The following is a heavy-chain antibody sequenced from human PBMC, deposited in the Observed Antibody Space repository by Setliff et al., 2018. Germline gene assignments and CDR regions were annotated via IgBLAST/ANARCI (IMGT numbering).Heavy chain of an antibody. CDR3: AREGVDTRSSTDYRYYMDV. D-gene: IGHD5-18*01. V-gene: IGHV1-69*05. Sequence: ASVKVSCKASGGTFSNYGISWVRQAPGQGLEWMGGTIPMFGSTNYAQKFQDRVTIITDESTGTAYMELSSLRTEDTAVYYCAREGVDTRSSTDYRYYMDVWGKGTTVTVSS. CDR1: GGTFSNYG. CDR2: TIPMFGST. J-gene: IGHJ6*03.